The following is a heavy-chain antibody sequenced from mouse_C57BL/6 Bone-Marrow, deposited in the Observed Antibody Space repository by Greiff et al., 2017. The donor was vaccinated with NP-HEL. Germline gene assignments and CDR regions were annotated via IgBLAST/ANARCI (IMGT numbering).Heavy chain of an antibody. J-gene: IGHJ3*01. CDR3: ARWDYYGSPFAY. Sequence: EVMLVESGGGLVKPGGSLKLSCAASGFTFSDYGMHWVRQAPEKGLEWVAYISSGSSTIYYADTLKGRFTISRDNAKNTLFLQMTSLRSEDTAMYYCARWDYYGSPFAYWGQGTLVTVSA. CDR2: ISSGSSTI. CDR1: GFTFSDYG. V-gene: IGHV5-17*01. D-gene: IGHD1-1*01.